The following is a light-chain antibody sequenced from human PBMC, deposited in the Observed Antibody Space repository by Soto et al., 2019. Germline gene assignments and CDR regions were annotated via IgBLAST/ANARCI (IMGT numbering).Light chain of an antibody. CDR1: NNDIGGYNF. CDR2: EVI. Sequence: QSALTQPASVSGSPGQSITISCTGTNNDIGGYNFVSWYQQHPGKAPKLLIYEVINRPSGVSNRFSGSKSGNTASLSISGLPAEDEADYYCNSYTSSATRVFGGGTKLTVL. CDR3: NSYTSSATRV. V-gene: IGLV2-14*01. J-gene: IGLJ3*02.